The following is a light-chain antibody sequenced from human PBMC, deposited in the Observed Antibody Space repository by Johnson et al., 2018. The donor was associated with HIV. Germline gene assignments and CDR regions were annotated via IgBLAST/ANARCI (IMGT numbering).Light chain of an antibody. CDR2: ENN. J-gene: IGLJ1*01. CDR3: GTWDSSLSAGFYV. CDR1: SSNIGNNY. Sequence: QSVLTQPPSVSAAPGQKVTISCSGSSSNIGNNYVSWYQQLPGAAPKLLIYENNQRPSGIPDRFSGSKSGKSATLGITGLQTEDAAEYYGGTWDSSLSAGFYVFGTGTKVIVL. V-gene: IGLV1-51*02.